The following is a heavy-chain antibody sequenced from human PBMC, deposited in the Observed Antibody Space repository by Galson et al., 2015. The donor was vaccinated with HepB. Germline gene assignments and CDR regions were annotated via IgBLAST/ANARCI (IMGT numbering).Heavy chain of an antibody. CDR1: GFTFSSYW. V-gene: IGHV3-74*01. CDR3: AREGLVIEDEHDAFDI. CDR2: INSDGSST. Sequence: SLRLSCAASGFTFSSYWMHWVRQAPGKGLVWVSRINSDGSSTSYADSVKGRLTISRDNAKNTLYLQMNSLRAEDTAVYYCAREGLVIEDEHDAFDIWGQGTMVTVSS. D-gene: IGHD3/OR15-3a*01. J-gene: IGHJ3*02.